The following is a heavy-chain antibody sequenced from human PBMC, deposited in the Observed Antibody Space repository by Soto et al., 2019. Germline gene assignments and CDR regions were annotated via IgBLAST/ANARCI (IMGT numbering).Heavy chain of an antibody. CDR1: GYTFTAYD. D-gene: IGHD1-26*01. CDR2: MNPTSGNT. V-gene: IGHV1-8*01. J-gene: IGHJ4*02. CDR3: TRGEWELSY. Sequence: ASVKVSCKVSGYTFTAYDINWVRQATGQGLEWMGWMNPTSGNTGYALKFQGRVTMTRDTSISTAYMELSSLTFEDTAVYYCTRGEWELSYWGQGTLVTSPQ.